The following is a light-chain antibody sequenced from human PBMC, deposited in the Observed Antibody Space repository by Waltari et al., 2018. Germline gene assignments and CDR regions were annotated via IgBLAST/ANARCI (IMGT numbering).Light chain of an antibody. CDR1: SSDIGVDNY. J-gene: IGLJ3*02. V-gene: IGLV2-14*01. Sequence: QSALTQPASVSGSPGQAITISCFGTSSDIGVDNYVSGSQQYPGKAPNLRIYDLRKRSSGVSDRFSGSKSDNTASLTISGLRAEDEADYYCNSYTRKTASVVFGGGTKLTVL. CDR3: NSYTRKTASVV. CDR2: DLR.